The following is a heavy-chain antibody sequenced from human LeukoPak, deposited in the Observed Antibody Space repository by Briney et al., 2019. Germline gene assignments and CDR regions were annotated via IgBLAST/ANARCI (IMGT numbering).Heavy chain of an antibody. V-gene: IGHV3-7*03. Sequence: GGSLRLSCAASGFAVSSYWMSWVRQAPGEGLEWVACIHQNGRSEYYVDSVKGRFAISRDNTKNSLYLQMSSLTVEDTAVYYCARDLSSRDAYWGQGTLVTVSS. D-gene: IGHD6-13*01. CDR1: GFAVSSYW. J-gene: IGHJ4*02. CDR3: ARDLSSRDAY. CDR2: IHQNGRSE.